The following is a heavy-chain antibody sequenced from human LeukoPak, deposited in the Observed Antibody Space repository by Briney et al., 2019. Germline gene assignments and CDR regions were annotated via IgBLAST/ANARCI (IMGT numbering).Heavy chain of an antibody. J-gene: IGHJ4*02. CDR2: ISGSGGRT. D-gene: IGHD6-13*01. CDR3: AKDPGSIGDY. CDR1: GFTFSSYA. Sequence: GGSLRLSCAAYGFTFSSYAMSWVRQAPGKGLEWVSAISGSGGRTSYADSVKGRFTISDDTSKNTLYLQMNSLRAEDTAVYYCAKDPGSIGDYWGQGPLVPVSS. V-gene: IGHV3-23*01.